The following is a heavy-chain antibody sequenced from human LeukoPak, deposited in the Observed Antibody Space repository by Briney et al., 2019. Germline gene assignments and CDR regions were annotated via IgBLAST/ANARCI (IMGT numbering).Heavy chain of an antibody. CDR2: IYYSGST. V-gene: IGHV4-59*12. J-gene: IGHJ4*02. CDR3: AREKMIVATRRRYFDY. CDR1: GGSISSYY. D-gene: IGHD5-12*01. Sequence: PSETLSLTCTVSGGSISSYYWSWIRQPPGKGLEWIGYIYYSGSTYYNPSLKSRVTISVDTSKNQFSLKLSSVTAADTAVYYCAREKMIVATRRRYFDYWGQGTLVTVSS.